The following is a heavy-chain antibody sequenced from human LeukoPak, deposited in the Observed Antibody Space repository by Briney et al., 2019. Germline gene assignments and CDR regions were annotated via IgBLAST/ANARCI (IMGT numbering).Heavy chain of an antibody. CDR3: ARESEGYDSSGSTFDY. Sequence: GGSLRLSCAAPGFTFNTYGMHWVRQAPGKGLEWVAYIQYDGSNKQYADSVKGRFSISRDSSKNTLYLQMNSLRAEDTAVYYCARESEGYDSSGSTFDYWGQGTLVTVSS. CDR1: GFTFNTYG. CDR2: IQYDGSNK. V-gene: IGHV3-30*02. J-gene: IGHJ4*02. D-gene: IGHD3-22*01.